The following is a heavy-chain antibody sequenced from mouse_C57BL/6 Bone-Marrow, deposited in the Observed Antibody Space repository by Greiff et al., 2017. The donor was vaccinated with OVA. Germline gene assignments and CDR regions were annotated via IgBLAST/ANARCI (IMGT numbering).Heavy chain of an antibody. J-gene: IGHJ3*01. CDR1: GYTFTSYW. D-gene: IGHD6-1*01. CDR2: IDPSDSYT. CDR3: AALSRAY. Sequence: QVHVKQPGAELVMPGASVKLSCKASGYTFTSYWMHWVKQRPGQGLEWIGEIDPSDSYTNYTQKFKGKSTLTVDKSSSTAYMQLSSLTSEDSAVYYCAALSRAYWGQGTLVTVSA. V-gene: IGHV1-69*01.